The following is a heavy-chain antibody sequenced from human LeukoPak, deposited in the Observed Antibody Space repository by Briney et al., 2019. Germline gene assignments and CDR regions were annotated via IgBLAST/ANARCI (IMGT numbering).Heavy chain of an antibody. V-gene: IGHV1-2*02. D-gene: IGHD2-8*01. CDR3: ARDLVLMVYAMSNPPGY. J-gene: IGHJ4*02. CDR2: INPNSGGT. CDR1: GGTFSSYA. Sequence: ASVKVSCKASGGTFSSYAISWVRQAPGQGLEWMGWINPNSGGTNYAQKFQGRVTMTRDTSISTAYMELSRLRSDDTAVYYCARDLVLMVYAMSNPPGYWGQGTLVTVSS.